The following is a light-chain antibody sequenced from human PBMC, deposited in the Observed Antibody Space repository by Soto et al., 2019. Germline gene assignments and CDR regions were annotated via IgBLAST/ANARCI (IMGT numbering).Light chain of an antibody. CDR2: GAS. CDR1: QSVSSN. V-gene: IGKV3-15*01. Sequence: IVMTQSPATLSVSPGERASLSCRASQSVSSNLAWYQQKPGQAPRLVIYGASTRATGIPARFSGSVSGTEFTLTISSLQSEDFAVYYCQQYNNWPLTFGGGTRVEVK. J-gene: IGKJ4*01. CDR3: QQYNNWPLT.